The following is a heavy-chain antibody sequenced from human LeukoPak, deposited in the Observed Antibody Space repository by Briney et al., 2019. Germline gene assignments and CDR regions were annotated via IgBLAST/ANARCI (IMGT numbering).Heavy chain of an antibody. V-gene: IGHV3-66*01. CDR1: GFTVSSNY. CDR2: IYSGGST. D-gene: IGHD3-10*01. J-gene: IGHJ4*02. CDR3: ARDGYGSGSYRFDY. Sequence: GGSLRLSCAASGFTVSSNYMSWVRQAPGKGLEWVSVIYSGGSTYYADSVKGRFTISRDNSKNTLYLQMNSLRAEDTAVYYCARDGYGSGSYRFDYWGQGTLVTVSS.